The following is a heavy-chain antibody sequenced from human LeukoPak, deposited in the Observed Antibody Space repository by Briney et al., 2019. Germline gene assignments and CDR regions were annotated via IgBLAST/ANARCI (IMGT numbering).Heavy chain of an antibody. J-gene: IGHJ5*02. D-gene: IGHD3-9*01. CDR2: IYTSGST. CDR1: GGSISSGSYY. CDR3: ARRYNGVLRYFDWLSYNWFDP. V-gene: IGHV4-61*02. Sequence: PSETLSLTCTVSGGSISSGSYYWSWIRQPAGKGLEWIGRIYTSGSTNYNPSLKSRVTISLDTSKNQFSLKLSSVTAADTAVYYCARRYNGVLRYFDWLSYNWFDPWGQGTLVTVSS.